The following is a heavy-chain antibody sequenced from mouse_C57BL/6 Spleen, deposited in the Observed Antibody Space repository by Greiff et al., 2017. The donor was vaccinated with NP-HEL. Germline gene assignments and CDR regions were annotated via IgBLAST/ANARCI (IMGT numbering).Heavy chain of an antibody. Sequence: VHVKQSGPELVKPGASVKMSCKASGYTFTDYNMHWVKQSHGKSLEWIGYINPNNGGTSYNQKFKGKATLTVNKSSSTAYMELRSLTSEDSAVYYCARWDYYSNYESYFDYWGQGTTLTVSS. D-gene: IGHD2-5*01. CDR1: GYTFTDYN. CDR2: INPNNGGT. J-gene: IGHJ2*01. V-gene: IGHV1-22*01. CDR3: ARWDYYSNYESYFDY.